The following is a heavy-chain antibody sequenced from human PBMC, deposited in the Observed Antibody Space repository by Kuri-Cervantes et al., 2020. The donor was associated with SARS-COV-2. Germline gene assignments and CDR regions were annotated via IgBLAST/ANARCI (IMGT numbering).Heavy chain of an antibody. D-gene: IGHD3-10*01. CDR2: IGSSSSII. J-gene: IGHJ6*02. V-gene: IGHV3-48*01. CDR3: ASERYYSGHYGMDV. Sequence: GESLKISCAASGFTFSDYSMNWVRQAPGKGLEWVSYIGSSSSIIYYADSMKGRFTISRDNAKNSLSLQMNSLRAEDTAVYYCASERYYSGHYGMDVWGQGTTVTVSS. CDR1: GFTFSDYS.